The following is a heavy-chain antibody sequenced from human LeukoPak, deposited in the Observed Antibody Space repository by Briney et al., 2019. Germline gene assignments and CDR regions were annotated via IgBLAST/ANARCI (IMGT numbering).Heavy chain of an antibody. Sequence: PSETLSLTCTVSGGSISTYYWSWIRQPPGKGLEWIGYVYYSGSTNYNPSLMGRVTMSADTSKKQFSLKLSSVTAADTAVYYCARQRYYYDSSGYYGPDYWGQGTLVTVSS. CDR2: VYYSGST. CDR1: GGSISTYY. D-gene: IGHD3-22*01. J-gene: IGHJ4*02. V-gene: IGHV4-59*01. CDR3: ARQRYYYDSSGYYGPDY.